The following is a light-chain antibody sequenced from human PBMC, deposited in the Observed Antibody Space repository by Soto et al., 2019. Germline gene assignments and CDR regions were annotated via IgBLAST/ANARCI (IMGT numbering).Light chain of an antibody. Sequence: DIVMTQSPATLSVSPGEGATLSCRASQSVSSNLAWYQQKFGQAPRLLIYGASTRATGIPARFSGSGSGTEFTLTISSLQSEDFAVYYCHQYNNWPPLTFGGGTKVEIK. CDR1: QSVSSN. J-gene: IGKJ4*01. V-gene: IGKV3-15*01. CDR2: GAS. CDR3: HQYNNWPPLT.